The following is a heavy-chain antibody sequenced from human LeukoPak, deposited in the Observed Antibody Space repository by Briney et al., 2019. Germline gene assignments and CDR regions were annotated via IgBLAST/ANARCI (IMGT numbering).Heavy chain of an antibody. CDR3: AKVISTRYYDFWSASFDP. D-gene: IGHD3-3*01. Sequence: TGGSLRLSCAASGFTFSSYGMHWVRQAPGKGLEWVAFIRYDGSNKYYADSVKGRFTISGDNSKNTLYLQMNSLRAEDTAVYYCAKVISTRYYDFWSASFDPWGQGTLATVSS. V-gene: IGHV3-30*02. CDR2: IRYDGSNK. CDR1: GFTFSSYG. J-gene: IGHJ5*02.